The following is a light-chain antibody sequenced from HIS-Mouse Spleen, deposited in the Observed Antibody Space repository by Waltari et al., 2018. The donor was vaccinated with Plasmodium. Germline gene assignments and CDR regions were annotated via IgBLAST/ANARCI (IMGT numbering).Light chain of an antibody. CDR2: YGS. CDR3: SSYTSSSTLV. J-gene: IGLJ2*01. CDR1: SSDVGGYNY. V-gene: IGLV2-14*03. Sequence: QSALTQPASVSGSPGQSITISCTGTSSDVGGYNYVSWYQQHPGKAPKLMSYYGSNRPSGVSNRFSGSKSGNTASLTISGLQAEDEADYYCSSYTSSSTLVFGGGTKLTVL.